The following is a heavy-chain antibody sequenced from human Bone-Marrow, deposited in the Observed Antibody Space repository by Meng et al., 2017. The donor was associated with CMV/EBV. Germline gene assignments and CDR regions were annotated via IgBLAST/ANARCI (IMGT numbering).Heavy chain of an antibody. CDR3: ATYYDNSGPIRY. J-gene: IGHJ4*02. Sequence: GESLKISCAASGFTFSSYWMSWVRQAPGKGLEWVANIKQDGSEKYYVDSVNGRFTISRDDAKNSLYLQMNSLRAEDTAVYYCATYYDNSGPIRYWGQGTLVTVSS. V-gene: IGHV3-7*01. D-gene: IGHD3-22*01. CDR1: GFTFSSYW. CDR2: IKQDGSEK.